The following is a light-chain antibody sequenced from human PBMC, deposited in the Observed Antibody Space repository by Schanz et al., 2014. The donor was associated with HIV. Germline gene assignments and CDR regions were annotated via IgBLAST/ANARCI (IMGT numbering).Light chain of an antibody. CDR1: SSDVGSYNL. CDR2: EVS. V-gene: IGLV2-23*02. J-gene: IGLJ3*02. CDR3: SSFAGKRNLL. Sequence: QSALTQPASVSGSLGQSITISCTGTSSDVGSYNLVSWYQQHPGKAPKVMIFEVSKRPSGVSNRFSGSKSGNTASLTISGLQADDEADYYCSSFAGKRNLLFGGGTKVTVL.